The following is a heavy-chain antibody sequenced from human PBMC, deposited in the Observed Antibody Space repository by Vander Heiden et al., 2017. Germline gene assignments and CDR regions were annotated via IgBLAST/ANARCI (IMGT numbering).Heavy chain of an antibody. CDR1: GFSLSNARMG. Sequence: QVTLKESGPVLVNPTETLTLTCTVSGFSLSNARMGVSWIRQPPGKALEWLAHIFSNDEKSYSTSLKSRLTISKDTSKSQVVLTMTNMDPVDTATYYCARIKSFIVVVPAASRGDYGMDVWGQGTTVTVSS. J-gene: IGHJ6*02. V-gene: IGHV2-26*01. D-gene: IGHD2-2*01. CDR3: ARIKSFIVVVPAASRGDYGMDV. CDR2: IFSNDEK.